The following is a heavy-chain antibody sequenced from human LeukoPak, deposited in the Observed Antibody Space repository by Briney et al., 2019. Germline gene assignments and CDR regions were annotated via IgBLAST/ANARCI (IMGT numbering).Heavy chain of an antibody. CDR2: INHSGST. V-gene: IGHV4-34*01. Sequence: PSETLSLTCAVYGGSFSGYYRSWIRQPPGKGLEWIGEINHSGSTNYNPSLKSRVTISVDTSKNQFSLKLSSVTAADTAVYYCARSTALDCSSTSCYTADYWGQGTLVTVSS. J-gene: IGHJ4*02. D-gene: IGHD2-2*02. CDR1: GGSFSGYY. CDR3: ARSTALDCSSTSCYTADY.